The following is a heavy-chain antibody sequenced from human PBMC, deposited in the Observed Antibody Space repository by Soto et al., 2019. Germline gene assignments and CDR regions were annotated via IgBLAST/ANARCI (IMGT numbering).Heavy chain of an antibody. V-gene: IGHV1-3*01. CDR1: GYTFTSYA. Sequence: SVKVSCKASGYTFTSYAMHWVRQAPVQRLEWMGWINAGNGNTKYSQKFQGRVTITRDTSASTAYMELSSLRSEDTAVYYCARDLEGIAAAGTGDYWGQGTLVTVSS. CDR2: INAGNGNT. CDR3: ARDLEGIAAAGTGDY. D-gene: IGHD6-13*01. J-gene: IGHJ4*02.